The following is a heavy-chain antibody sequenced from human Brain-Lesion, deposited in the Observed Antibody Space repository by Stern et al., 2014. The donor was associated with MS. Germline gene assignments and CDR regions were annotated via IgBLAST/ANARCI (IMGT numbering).Heavy chain of an antibody. Sequence: DVQLVESGGGLVKPGGSLRLSCAASGFTFNSYSMNWVRQAPGKGLEWVSSISVGTDYIYYADSVKGRFTISRDNAKNSLFLQMNTLRAEDTGVYYCARVDCSGTNCFYYYYGMDVWGQGTTVTVSS. CDR1: GFTFNSYS. J-gene: IGHJ6*02. CDR2: ISVGTDYI. D-gene: IGHD2-2*01. CDR3: ARVDCSGTNCFYYYYGMDV. V-gene: IGHV3-21*01.